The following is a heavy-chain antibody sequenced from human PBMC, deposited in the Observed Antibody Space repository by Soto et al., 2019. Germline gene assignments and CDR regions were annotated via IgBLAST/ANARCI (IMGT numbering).Heavy chain of an antibody. V-gene: IGHV4-39*01. J-gene: IGHJ5*02. CDR2: IYYSGST. CDR3: ASDSTNTYYDILTGYANWFDP. D-gene: IGHD3-9*01. Sequence: PSETLSLTCTVSGGSISSSSYYWGWIRQPPGKGLEWIGSIYYSGSTYYNPSLKSRVTISVDTSKNQFSLKLSSVNAADTAVYYCASDSTNTYYDILTGYANWFDPWGQGTLVTVSS. CDR1: GGSISSSSYY.